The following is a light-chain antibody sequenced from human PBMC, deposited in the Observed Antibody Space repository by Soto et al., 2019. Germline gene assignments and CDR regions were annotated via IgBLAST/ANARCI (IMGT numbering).Light chain of an antibody. CDR1: QDISYY. CDR2: AAS. J-gene: IGKJ1*01. Sequence: DIQMTQSQSSLSASVGDRVTITCRANQDISYYLAWYQQKQGKVPKLLIYAASTLQSGVPSRFSGSGSGTDFTLTISSLQPEDIATYYCQKYHSAPRTFGQGTKVEIK. CDR3: QKYHSAPRT. V-gene: IGKV1-27*01.